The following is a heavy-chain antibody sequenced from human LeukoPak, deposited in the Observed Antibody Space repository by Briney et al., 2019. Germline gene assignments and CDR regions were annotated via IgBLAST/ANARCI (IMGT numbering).Heavy chain of an antibody. Sequence: ASVKVSCKASGYTFTGYYMHWVRQAPGQGLEWMGWINPNSGGTSYAQKFQGRVTMTRDTSISTAYMELSRLRSDDTAVYYCAREAGVAAPKFDYWGQGTLVSVSS. CDR3: AREAGVAAPKFDY. CDR2: INPNSGGT. D-gene: IGHD6-6*01. V-gene: IGHV1-2*02. J-gene: IGHJ4*02. CDR1: GYTFTGYY.